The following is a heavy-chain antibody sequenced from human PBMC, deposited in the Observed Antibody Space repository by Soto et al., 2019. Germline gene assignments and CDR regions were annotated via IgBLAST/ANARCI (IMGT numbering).Heavy chain of an antibody. CDR3: ARGPRRFDY. J-gene: IGHJ4*02. V-gene: IGHV4-34*01. CDR2: INHSGST. Sequence: SETLSLTCAVYGGSFSGYYWSWIRQPPGKGLEWIGEINHSGSTNYNPSLKSRVTISVDTSKNQFSLKLSSVTAADTAVYYCARGPRRFDYWGQGTLVTVSS. CDR1: GGSFSGYY.